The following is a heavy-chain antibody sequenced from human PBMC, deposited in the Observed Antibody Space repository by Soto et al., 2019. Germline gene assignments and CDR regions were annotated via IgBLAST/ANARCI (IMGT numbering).Heavy chain of an antibody. CDR3: ARDLVTMVRRVIGY. D-gene: IGHD3-10*01. V-gene: IGHV3-33*01. J-gene: IGHJ4*02. Sequence: QVQLVESGGGVVQPGRSLRLSCAASGFTFSSYGMHWVRQAPGKGLEWVAVIWYDGSNKYYADSVKGRFTISRDNSKNTLYLQMNSLRAEDTAVYYCARDLVTMVRRVIGYWGQGTLVTVSS. CDR1: GFTFSSYG. CDR2: IWYDGSNK.